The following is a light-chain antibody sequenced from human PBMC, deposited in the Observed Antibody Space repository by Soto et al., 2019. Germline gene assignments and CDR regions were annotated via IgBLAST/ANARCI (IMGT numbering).Light chain of an antibody. CDR3: VLYMGSGSWV. CDR2: STN. J-gene: IGLJ3*02. V-gene: IGLV8-61*01. Sequence: QAVVTQEPSFSVSPGGTVTLTCGLSSGSVSTSYYPSWYQQTPGQAPRTLIYSTNTRSSGVPERFSGSILGNKAALTITGAQADDESDYYCVLYMGSGSWVFGGGTKVTVL. CDR1: SGSVSTSYY.